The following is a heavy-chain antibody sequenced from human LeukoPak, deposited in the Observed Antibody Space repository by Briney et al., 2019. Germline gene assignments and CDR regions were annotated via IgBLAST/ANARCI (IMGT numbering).Heavy chain of an antibody. V-gene: IGHV3-23*01. D-gene: IGHD2-2*01. CDR2: IRGSGGST. CDR3: AKVLGYCSSTSCYGPYWFDP. J-gene: IGHJ5*02. CDR1: GFTFSNYA. Sequence: PGGSLRLSCVASGFTFSNYAMSWVRQAPGKGLEWVSAIRGSGGSTYYADSVKGRFTISRDNSKNTLYLQMNSLRAEDTAVYYCAKVLGYCSSTSCYGPYWFDPWGQGTLVTVSS.